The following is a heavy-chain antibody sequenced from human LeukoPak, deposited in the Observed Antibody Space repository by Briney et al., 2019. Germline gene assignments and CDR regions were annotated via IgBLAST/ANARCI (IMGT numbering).Heavy chain of an antibody. CDR3: ATRLDGYKSY. V-gene: IGHV3-21*01. D-gene: IGHD5-24*01. J-gene: IGHJ4*02. Sequence: KPGGSLRLXCAASGFTFSSYSMNWVRRAPGKGLEWVSSISSSSSYIYYADSVKGRFTISRDNAKNSLYLQMNSLRAEDTAVYYCATRLDGYKSYWGQGTLVTVSS. CDR1: GFTFSSYS. CDR2: ISSSSSYI.